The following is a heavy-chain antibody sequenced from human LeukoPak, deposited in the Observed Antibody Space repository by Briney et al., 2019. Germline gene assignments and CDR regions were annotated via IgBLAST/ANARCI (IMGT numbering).Heavy chain of an antibody. V-gene: IGHV1-2*04. Sequence: ASVKVSCKASGYTFTGYYMHWVRQAPGQGLEWMGWINPNSGGTNYAQKFQGWVTMTRDTSISTAYMELSRLRSDDTAVYYCARGEVVVVPAANGPPTYRFDPWGQGTLVTVSS. D-gene: IGHD2-2*01. CDR2: INPNSGGT. J-gene: IGHJ5*02. CDR1: GYTFTGYY. CDR3: ARGEVVVVPAANGPPTYRFDP.